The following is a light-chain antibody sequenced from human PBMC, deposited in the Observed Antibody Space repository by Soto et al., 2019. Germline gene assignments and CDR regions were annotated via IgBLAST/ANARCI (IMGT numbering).Light chain of an antibody. CDR3: SSFTTTTRGTRV. J-gene: IGLJ1*01. CDR2: EVN. CDR1: NSDIGDYNY. Sequence: QSALTQPASVSGSPGQSITISCTGTNSDIGDYNYVSWYQQHPGKAPKVLIYEVNNRPSGISDRFSESKSGNTASLSISGLQADDEADYYCSSFTTTTRGTRVFGTGTKLTVL. V-gene: IGLV2-14*01.